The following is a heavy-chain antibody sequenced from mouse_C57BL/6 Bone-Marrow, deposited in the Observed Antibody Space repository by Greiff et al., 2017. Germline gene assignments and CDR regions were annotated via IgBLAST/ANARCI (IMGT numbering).Heavy chain of an antibody. CDR3: AIGVITTVVFDY. CDR1: GYTFTSYW. CDR2: IHPSDSDT. J-gene: IGHJ2*01. D-gene: IGHD1-1*01. V-gene: IGHV1-74*01. Sequence: QVQLQQPGAELVKPGASVKVSCKASGYTFTSYWMHWVKQRPGQGLEWIGTIHPSDSDTNYKQKFKGKATLTVDKSSSTAYMQLSSLTSEDSAVYYCAIGVITTVVFDYWGQGTTLTVSS.